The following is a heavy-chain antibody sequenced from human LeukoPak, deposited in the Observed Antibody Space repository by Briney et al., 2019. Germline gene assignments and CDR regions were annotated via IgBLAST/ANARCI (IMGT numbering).Heavy chain of an antibody. V-gene: IGHV3-23*01. J-gene: IGHJ4*02. D-gene: IGHD3-10*01. CDR2: ISGSGGST. CDR1: GFTFSSYA. CDR3: AKPPYCYGSGSYGYYSDY. Sequence: GGSLRLSCAASGFTFSSYAMSWVRQAPGKGLEWVSAISGSGGSTYYADSVKGRFTISRDNSKNTLYLQMNSLRAEDTAVYYCAKPPYCYGSGSYGYYSDYWGQGTLVTVSS.